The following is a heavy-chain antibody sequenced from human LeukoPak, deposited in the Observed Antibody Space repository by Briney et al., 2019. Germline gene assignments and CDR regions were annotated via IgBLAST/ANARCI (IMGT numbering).Heavy chain of an antibody. V-gene: IGHV1-2*02. CDR3: ARDNSSSWYLDY. J-gene: IGHJ4*02. CDR2: INPNSGGT. Sequence: LEASVKVSRKASGYTFTGYYMHWVRQAPGQGLEWMGWINPNSGGTNYAQKFQGRVTMTRDTSISTAYMELSRLRSDDTAVYYCARDNSSSWYLDYWGQGTLVTVSS. CDR1: GYTFTGYY. D-gene: IGHD6-13*01.